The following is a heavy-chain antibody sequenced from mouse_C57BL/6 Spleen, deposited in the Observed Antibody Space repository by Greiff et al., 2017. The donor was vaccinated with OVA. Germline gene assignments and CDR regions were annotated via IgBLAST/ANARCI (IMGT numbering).Heavy chain of an antibody. CDR3: ASDDYDDWYFDV. CDR2: ISYDGSN. V-gene: IGHV3-6*01. J-gene: IGHJ1*03. D-gene: IGHD2-4*01. Sequence: EVQRVESGPGLVKPSQSLSLTCSVTGYSITSGYYWNWIRQFPGNKLEWMGYISYDGSNNYNPSLKNRISITRDTSKNQFFLKLNSVTTEDTATYYCASDDYDDWYFDVWGTGTTVTVSS. CDR1: GYSITSGYY.